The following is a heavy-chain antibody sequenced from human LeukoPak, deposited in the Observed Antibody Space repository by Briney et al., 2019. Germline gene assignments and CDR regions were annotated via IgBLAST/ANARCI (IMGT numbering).Heavy chain of an antibody. CDR3: ARIGFSGYDS. V-gene: IGHV3-64*01. J-gene: IGHJ5*02. CDR1: GFVFSNYA. D-gene: IGHD5-12*01. Sequence: GGSLRLSCATSGFVFSNYAMNWVRQAPGKGLEYVSAITGDGSTPYYANSVKGRFTISRDNSRNTLYLQMGSLRSEDMAVYYCARIGFSGYDSWGQGTLVTVSS. CDR2: ITGDGSTP.